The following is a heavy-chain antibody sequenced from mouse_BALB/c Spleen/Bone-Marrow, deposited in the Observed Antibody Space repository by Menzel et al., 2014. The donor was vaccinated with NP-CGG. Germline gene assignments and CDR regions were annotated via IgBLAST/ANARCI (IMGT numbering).Heavy chain of an antibody. D-gene: IGHD1-1*01. J-gene: IGHJ2*01. Sequence: VQRVESGAELVRPGASVKLSCKASGYTFTSYWINWVKQRPGQGLEWIGNIYPSDSYTNYDQKFKDKATLTVDKSSSAAYMQLRRPTSEDSAVYYCTRSYGSSYEYYFDYWGQGTTLTVSS. CDR1: GYTFTSYW. CDR3: TRSYGSSYEYYFDY. V-gene: IGHV1-69*02. CDR2: IYPSDSYT.